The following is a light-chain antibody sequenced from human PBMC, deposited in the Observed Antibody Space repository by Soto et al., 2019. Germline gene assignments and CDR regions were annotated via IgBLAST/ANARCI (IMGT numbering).Light chain of an antibody. CDR3: QQFSSPPFFP. CDR1: QSVLYSSNNKNY. CDR2: WAS. V-gene: IGKV4-1*01. Sequence: DIVMTQSPDSLAVSLGERATINCKSSQSVLYSSNNKNYLAWYQQKPGQPPKLLIYWASTRESGVPDRFSGSGYGTDFTLTISSLQAEDVAIYYCQQFSSPPFFPFGQGTKVDIK. J-gene: IGKJ2*01.